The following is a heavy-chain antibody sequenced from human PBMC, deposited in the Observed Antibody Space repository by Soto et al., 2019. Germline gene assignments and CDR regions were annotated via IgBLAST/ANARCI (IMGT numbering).Heavy chain of an antibody. CDR3: AKSTGGTANGMDV. CDR1: GFMFDNYA. CDR2: ISWNSGTI. D-gene: IGHD2-8*02. J-gene: IGHJ6*02. V-gene: IGHV3-9*01. Sequence: EVQLVESGGGLVQPGRSLRLSCAASGFMFDNYAMHWVRQAPGKGLEWVSGISWNSGTIGYADSVKGRFTISRDNAKNSRYLQMNSLRAEDTALYYCAKSTGGTANGMDVWGQGTTVTVSS.